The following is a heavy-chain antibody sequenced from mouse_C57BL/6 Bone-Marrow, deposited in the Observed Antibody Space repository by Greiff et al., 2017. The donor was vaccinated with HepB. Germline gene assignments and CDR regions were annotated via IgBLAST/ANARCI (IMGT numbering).Heavy chain of an antibody. V-gene: IGHV1-7*01. CDR3: ARDYGSYGFSY. J-gene: IGHJ3*01. CDR2: INPGSGYT. CDR1: GYTFTTYW. Sequence: QVQLQQSGAELAKPGASVRLSCKASGYTFTTYWMHWVNQRPGQGLDWIGYINPGSGYTKYNQKFKDKATLTADKSSSTAYMQLSSLTYEDSAVYFCARDYGSYGFSYWGQGTLVTVSA. D-gene: IGHD1-1*01.